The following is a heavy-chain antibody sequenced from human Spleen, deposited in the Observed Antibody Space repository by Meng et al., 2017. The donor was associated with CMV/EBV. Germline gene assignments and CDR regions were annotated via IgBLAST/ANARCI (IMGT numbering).Heavy chain of an antibody. CDR3: ARGIVVVPAAPGWFDP. V-gene: IGHV4-34*01. Sequence: GGSVSGYYWSWIRQPPGKGLEWIGEINHSGSTNYNPSLKSRVTISVDTSKNQFSLKLSSVTAADTAVYYCARGIVVVPAAPGWFDPWGQGTLVTVSS. CDR2: INHSGST. J-gene: IGHJ5*02. CDR1: GGSVSGYY. D-gene: IGHD2-2*01.